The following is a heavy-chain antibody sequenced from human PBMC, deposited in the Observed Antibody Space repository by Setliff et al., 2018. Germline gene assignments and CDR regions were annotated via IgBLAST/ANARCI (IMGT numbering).Heavy chain of an antibody. Sequence: GASVKVSCKEQASLRDYYIHWVRQAPGQGLEWMGWINPNSGGREYAEAFRGRVTMTGDTSIRTAFMELSGLTSDDTAVYYCAGPFDVGPYPRPIDGLDLWGQGTRVTVSS. J-gene: IGHJ3*01. CDR3: AGPFDVGPYPRPIDGLDL. V-gene: IGHV1-2*02. D-gene: IGHD3-9*01. CDR1: ASLRDYY. CDR2: INPNSGGR.